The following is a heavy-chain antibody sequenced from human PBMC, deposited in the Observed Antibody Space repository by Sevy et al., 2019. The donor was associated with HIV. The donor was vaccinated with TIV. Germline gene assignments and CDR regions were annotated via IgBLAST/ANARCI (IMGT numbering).Heavy chain of an antibody. V-gene: IGHV3-30*18. Sequence: GGSLRLSCSASGCIFSSYGMHWVRQTPGKGLEWVAIISSDGSDDFYAESVRGRFTISRDNSRNTLYLQMDSLRLEDTAIYYSAKDKEDDYGDYYFDHWSQGALVTVSS. J-gene: IGHJ4*02. D-gene: IGHD4-17*01. CDR1: GCIFSSYG. CDR3: AKDKEDDYGDYYFDH. CDR2: ISSDGSDD.